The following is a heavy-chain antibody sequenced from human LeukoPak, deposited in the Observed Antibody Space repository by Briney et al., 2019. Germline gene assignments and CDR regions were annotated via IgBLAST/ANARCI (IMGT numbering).Heavy chain of an antibody. V-gene: IGHV1-69*06. CDR2: IIPIFGTA. CDR1: GGTFSSYA. J-gene: IGHJ4*02. CDR3: ATDLDIGYYNY. Sequence: GASVKVSCKASGGTFSSYAISWVRQAPGQGLEWMGGIIPIFGTANYAQKFQGRVTMTEDTSTDTAYMELSSLRSEDTAVYYCATDLDIGYYNYWGQGTLVTVSS. D-gene: IGHD3-22*01.